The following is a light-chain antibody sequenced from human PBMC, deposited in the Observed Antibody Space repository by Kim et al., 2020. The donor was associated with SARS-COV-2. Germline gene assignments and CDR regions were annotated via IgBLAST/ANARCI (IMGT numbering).Light chain of an antibody. CDR3: SSYTLTGTGV. Sequence: QSALTQPASVSGSPGQSITISCTGTYSDIGSFAYVSWYQQYPGKATRLIIHDVTERPSGISNRFSGSRSGNTASLTISGLQAEDEADYHCSSYTLTGTGVLGGGTQLTVL. CDR1: YSDIGSFAY. J-gene: IGLJ3*02. CDR2: DVT. V-gene: IGLV2-14*03.